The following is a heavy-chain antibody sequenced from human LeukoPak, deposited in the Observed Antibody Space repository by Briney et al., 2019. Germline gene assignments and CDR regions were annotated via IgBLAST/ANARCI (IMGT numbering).Heavy chain of an antibody. J-gene: IGHJ3*02. Sequence: GGSLRLSCAASGFTVSSYAMSWVRQAPGKGLEWVSTIIGSGGRTYYADSVKGRFTISRDNSKNTLYLQMNSLRAEDTAVYYCAKDALVALDAFDIWGQGTMVTVSS. CDR1: GFTVSSYA. D-gene: IGHD5-12*01. CDR2: IIGSGGRT. V-gene: IGHV3-23*01. CDR3: AKDALVALDAFDI.